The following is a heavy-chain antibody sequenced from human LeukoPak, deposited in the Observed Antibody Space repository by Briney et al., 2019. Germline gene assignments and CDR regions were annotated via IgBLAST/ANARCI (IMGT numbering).Heavy chain of an antibody. D-gene: IGHD3-22*01. CDR2: FSYSVTT. J-gene: IGHJ2*01. CDR3: ARGDDSGAHYPSHFDL. V-gene: IGHV4-59*01. CDR1: GASIGISF. Sequence: PSETLSLNCTLSGASIGISFWSWIRQTPGEGLWWIGHFSYSVTTNYNPSLKSRVTTSVPTSKNHFSCKVNSVTAAHTAMYYCARGDDSGAHYPSHFDLWGGGTLVTVSS.